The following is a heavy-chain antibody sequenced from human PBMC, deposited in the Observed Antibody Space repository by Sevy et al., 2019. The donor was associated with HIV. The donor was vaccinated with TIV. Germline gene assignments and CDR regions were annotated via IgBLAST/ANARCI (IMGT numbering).Heavy chain of an antibody. J-gene: IGHJ4*02. CDR2: ISSSGSTI. CDR1: GFTFSDYY. D-gene: IGHD1-26*01. CDR3: ARDLKGEVGATEGY. V-gene: IGHV3-11*01. Sequence: GGSLRRSCAASGFTFSDYYMSWIRQAPGKGLEWISYISSSGSTIYYADSVKGRFTISRDNAKNSLYLQMNSLRAEDTAMYYCARDLKGEVGATEGYWGQGTLVTVSS.